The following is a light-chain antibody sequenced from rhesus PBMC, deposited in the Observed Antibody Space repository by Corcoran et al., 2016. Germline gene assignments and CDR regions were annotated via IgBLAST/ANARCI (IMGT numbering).Light chain of an antibody. V-gene: IGKV1-22*01. CDR3: LQYSSSPPWT. Sequence: DIQMTQSPSSLSASVGDTVTITCRAIQSISSWLDWYQQKPGKAPKLLNYKASSLQSGVPSRFSGSGSGSDFTLTLNSLQPEDFATYYCLQYSSSPPWTFGQGTKVEIK. J-gene: IGKJ1*01. CDR2: KAS. CDR1: QSISSW.